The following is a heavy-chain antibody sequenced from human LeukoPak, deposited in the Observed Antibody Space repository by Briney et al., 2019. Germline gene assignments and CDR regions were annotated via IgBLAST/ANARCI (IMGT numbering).Heavy chain of an antibody. CDR2: IYSGGST. CDR3: ARSLVDIVLVPAAIAFDY. CDR1: GFTVSSNY. V-gene: IGHV3-53*01. Sequence: PGGSLRLSCVASGFTVSSNYMSWVCQAPGKGLEWVSVIYSGGSTYYADSVKGRFTISRDNSKNTLYPQMNSLRAEDTAVYYCARSLVDIVLVPAAIAFDYWGQGTLVTVSS. J-gene: IGHJ4*02. D-gene: IGHD2-2*03.